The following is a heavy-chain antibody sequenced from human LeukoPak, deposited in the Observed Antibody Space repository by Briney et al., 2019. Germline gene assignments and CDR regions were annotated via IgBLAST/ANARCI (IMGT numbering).Heavy chain of an antibody. V-gene: IGHV3-30*03. Sequence: GGSLRLSCAASGLSFSSYGMHWVRQAPGKGLEWVAVILSDGSNKYYADSVEGRFTIFRDNSKNTLYLQMNSLRAEDTAVYYCARDRRDGYNYLFDYWGQGTLVTVSS. J-gene: IGHJ4*02. CDR2: ILSDGSNK. CDR1: GLSFSSYG. D-gene: IGHD5-24*01. CDR3: ARDRRDGYNYLFDY.